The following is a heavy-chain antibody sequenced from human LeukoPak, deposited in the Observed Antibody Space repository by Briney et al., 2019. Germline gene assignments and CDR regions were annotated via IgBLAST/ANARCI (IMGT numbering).Heavy chain of an antibody. V-gene: IGHV4-34*01. D-gene: IGHD3-10*01. CDR2: INHSGST. CDR1: GGSISGYY. Sequence: SETLSLTCTVSGGSISGYYWSWIRQPPGKGLEWIGEINHSGSTNYNPPLKSRVTISVDTSKNQFSLKLSSVTAADTAVYYCARGPTSRITMVRGVKRYYYGMDVWGQGTTVTVS. J-gene: IGHJ6*02. CDR3: ARGPTSRITMVRGVKRYYYGMDV.